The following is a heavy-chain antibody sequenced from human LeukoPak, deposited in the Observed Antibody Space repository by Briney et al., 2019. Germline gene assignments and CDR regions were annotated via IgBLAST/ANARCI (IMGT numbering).Heavy chain of an antibody. CDR2: ISTFNGHT. CDR3: ARLGDKYSSSWYGGSRFDP. CDR1: GYTFRNYG. J-gene: IGHJ5*02. V-gene: IGHV1-18*01. D-gene: IGHD6-13*01. Sequence: ASVKVSCKTSGYTFRNYGISWVRQAPGQGLEWMGWISTFNGHTKYTQSLRDRLTLTTDTSTSTIYMELRSLRSDDTAVYCCARLGDKYSSSWYGGSRFDPWGQGTLVTVSS.